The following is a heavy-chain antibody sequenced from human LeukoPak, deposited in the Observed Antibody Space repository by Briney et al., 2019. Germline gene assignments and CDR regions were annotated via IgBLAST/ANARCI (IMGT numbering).Heavy chain of an antibody. CDR1: GFIFSNYA. J-gene: IGHJ4*02. CDR3: ALRGYGDFSPFDY. CDR2: VSGSGDNT. Sequence: SGGSLRLSCAASGFIFSNYAVSWVRQAPGKGLEWVSVVSGSGDNTYYADSVKGRFTISRDNSRNTLFLQMNSLRAEDTAIYYCALRGYGDFSPFDYWGQGTLVTVSP. V-gene: IGHV3-23*01. D-gene: IGHD4-17*01.